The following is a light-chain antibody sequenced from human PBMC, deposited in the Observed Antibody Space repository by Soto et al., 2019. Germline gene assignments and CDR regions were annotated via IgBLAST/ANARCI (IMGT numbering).Light chain of an antibody. CDR3: CSYSCSDSLV. J-gene: IGLJ2*01. CDR2: DVS. CDR1: SSDVGSYNY. Sequence: QSALTQPRSVSGSPGESVTISCSGTSSDVGSYNYVSWYQQYPGKAPKVMIYDVSERPSEVPVRFSGSKSGNTASLTISGLQTEEEAEDFCCSYSCSDSLVFGGGTKLTVL. V-gene: IGLV2-11*01.